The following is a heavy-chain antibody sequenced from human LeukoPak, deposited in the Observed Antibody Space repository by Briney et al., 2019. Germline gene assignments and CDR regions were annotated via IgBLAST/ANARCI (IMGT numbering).Heavy chain of an antibody. CDR2: ISAYNGIT. CDR3: ARDRSNPTLSGFDP. V-gene: IGHV1-18*01. Sequence: ASVKVSCKASGYTFTSYGISWVRQAPGQGLEWMGWISAYNGITNYAQKLQGRVTMTTDTSTSTAYMELRSLRSDDTAVYYCARDRSNPTLSGFDPWGQGTLVTVSS. J-gene: IGHJ5*02. CDR1: GYTFTSYG. D-gene: IGHD3-16*02.